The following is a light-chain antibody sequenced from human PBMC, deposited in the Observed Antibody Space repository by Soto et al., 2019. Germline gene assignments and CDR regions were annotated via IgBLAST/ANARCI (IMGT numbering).Light chain of an antibody. Sequence: QSALTQPASVSGSPGHSITISCTGTSSDVGGYNYVSWYQQHPGIAPKLMISEVSNRPSGVSNRFSGSKSGNTASLTISGLQAEDEADYYCSSYTSSSTLVFGGGTQLTVL. CDR3: SSYTSSSTLV. J-gene: IGLJ2*01. V-gene: IGLV2-14*01. CDR1: SSDVGGYNY. CDR2: EVS.